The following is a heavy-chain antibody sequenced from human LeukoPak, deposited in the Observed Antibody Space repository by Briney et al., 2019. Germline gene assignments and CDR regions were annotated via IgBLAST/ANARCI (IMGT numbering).Heavy chain of an antibody. CDR1: GGSISSYY. CDR2: IYYSGST. D-gene: IGHD2-8*01. CDR3: AGSLGYCSSNVCYLKY. V-gene: IGHV4-59*01. Sequence: SETLSLTCTVSGGSISSYYWSWIRQPPGKGLEWIGYIYYSGSTNYNPSLKSRVTISVDTSKNQFSLKLSSVTAADTAVYYCAGSLGYCSSNVCYLKYWGQGTLVTVSS. J-gene: IGHJ4*02.